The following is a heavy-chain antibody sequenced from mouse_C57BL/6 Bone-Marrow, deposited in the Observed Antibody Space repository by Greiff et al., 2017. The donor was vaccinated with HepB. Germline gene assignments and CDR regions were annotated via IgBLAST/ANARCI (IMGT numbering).Heavy chain of an antibody. J-gene: IGHJ1*03. CDR2: IHPNSGST. Sequence: QVQLQQPGAELVKPGASVKLSCKASGYTFTSYWMHWVKQRPGQGLEWIGMIHPNSGSTNYNEKFKSKATLTVDKSSSTAYMKLSSLTSEDSAVYYCASNLWYFDVWGTGTTVTVSS. V-gene: IGHV1-64*01. CDR1: GYTFTSYW. CDR3: ASNLWYFDV.